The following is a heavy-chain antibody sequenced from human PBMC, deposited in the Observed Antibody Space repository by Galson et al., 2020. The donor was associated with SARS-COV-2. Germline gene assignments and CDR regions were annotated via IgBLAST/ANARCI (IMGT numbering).Heavy chain of an antibody. CDR2: IYHSGST. CDR3: AMGYCSGGSCYSFDY. D-gene: IGHD2-15*01. CDR1: GYSISSGYY. J-gene: IGHJ4*02. V-gene: IGHV4-38-2*01. Sequence: SETLSLTCAVSGYSISSGYYWGWIRQPPGKGLEWIGSIYHSGSTYYNPSLQSRVTISVDTSKNQFSLKLSSVTAADTAVYYCAMGYCSGGSCYSFDYWGQGTLVTVSS.